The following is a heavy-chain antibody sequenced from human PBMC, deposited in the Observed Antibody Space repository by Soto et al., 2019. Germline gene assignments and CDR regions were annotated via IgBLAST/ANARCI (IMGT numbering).Heavy chain of an antibody. CDR2: ISYDGSNK. CDR1: GVNCSSYG. V-gene: IGHV3-30*18. D-gene: IGHD3-3*01. CDR3: AKLADFWSGDPRSYSDY. J-gene: IGHJ4*02. Sequence: SLRLSCGVAGVNCSSYGRHRVRKATGKGLEWVAVISYDGSNKYYADSVKGRFTISRDNSKNTLYLQMNSLRAEDTAVYYCAKLADFWSGDPRSYSDYWGQGTLVTVSS.